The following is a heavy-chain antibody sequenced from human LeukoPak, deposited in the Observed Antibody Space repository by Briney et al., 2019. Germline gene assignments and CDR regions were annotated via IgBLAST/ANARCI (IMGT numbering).Heavy chain of an antibody. Sequence: SETLSLTCTVSGGSISSSSYYWGWIRQPPGKGLEWIGSIYYSGSTYYNPSLKSRVTISVDTSKNQFSLKLSSVTAADTAEYYCARDSLSSGTTIDYWGQGTLVTVSS. CDR3: ARDSLSSGTTIDY. CDR1: GGSISSSSYY. CDR2: IYYSGST. J-gene: IGHJ4*02. V-gene: IGHV4-39*07. D-gene: IGHD3-10*01.